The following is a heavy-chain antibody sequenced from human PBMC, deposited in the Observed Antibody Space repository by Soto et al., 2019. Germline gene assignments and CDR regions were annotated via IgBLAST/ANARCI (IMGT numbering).Heavy chain of an antibody. Sequence: RASVKVSCKASGYTFTTYAMHWVRQAPGQSLEWMGWINTGNGNTKYSQKFQGRVTITRDTSASTAYMELSSLRSEDTAVYFCARLTHSGTLELDHWGQGTLVTVSS. CDR1: GYTFTTYA. J-gene: IGHJ4*02. CDR2: INTGNGNT. V-gene: IGHV1-3*04. D-gene: IGHD1-26*01. CDR3: ARLTHSGTLELDH.